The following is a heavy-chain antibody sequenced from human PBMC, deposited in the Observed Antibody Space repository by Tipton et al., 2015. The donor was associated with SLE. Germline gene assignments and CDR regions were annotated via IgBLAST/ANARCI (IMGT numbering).Heavy chain of an antibody. CDR1: GGSISSRSHY. CDR3: ACLLWGGWPFDP. D-gene: IGHD6-19*01. Sequence: GLVKPSETLSLTCSVSGGSISSRSHYWGWIRQPPGKGLEWIGSIHYSGSTYDNPSLKSRVTISVDTSKNQFSLKLSSAAAADTAVYYCACLLWGGWPFDPWGPGTLVSGSS. CDR2: IHYSGST. J-gene: IGHJ5*02. V-gene: IGHV4-39*07.